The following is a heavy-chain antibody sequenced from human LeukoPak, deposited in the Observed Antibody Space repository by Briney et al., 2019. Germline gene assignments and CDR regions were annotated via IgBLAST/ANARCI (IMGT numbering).Heavy chain of an antibody. CDR1: GFTFRKYA. CDR3: AKVYASGWSYFDS. V-gene: IGHV3-23*01. CDR2: FKESGGST. Sequence: GGSLRLSCAASGFTFRKYALSWVGQAQGKGLEGVSGFKESGGSTNYAESVKGRFTISGDISKNTMYLQMDSLRAEDTAVYYCAKVYASGWSYFDSWGQGTLVTVSS. D-gene: IGHD6-19*01. J-gene: IGHJ4*02.